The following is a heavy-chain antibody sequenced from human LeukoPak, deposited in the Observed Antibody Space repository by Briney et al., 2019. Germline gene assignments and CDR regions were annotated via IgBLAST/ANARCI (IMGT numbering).Heavy chain of an antibody. CDR1: GFTFDDYA. CDR2: ISWNSGSI. J-gene: IGHJ4*02. CDR3: AKDITAYYGSGSLDY. D-gene: IGHD3-10*01. V-gene: IGHV3-9*01. Sequence: GGSLRLSCAASGFTFDDYAMHWVRQAPGKGLEWVSGISWNSGSIGYADSVKGRFTISRDNAKNSLYLQMNSLRAEDTALYYCAKDITAYYGSGSLDYWGQGTLVTVSS.